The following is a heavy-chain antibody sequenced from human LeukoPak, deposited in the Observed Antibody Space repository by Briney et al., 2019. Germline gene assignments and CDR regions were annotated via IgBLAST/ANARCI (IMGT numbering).Heavy chain of an antibody. D-gene: IGHD3-16*01. CDR3: AKNGGPYGMDV. CDR1: GFTFGSFW. V-gene: IGHV3-7*02. CDR2: INQDGSEK. Sequence: GGSLRLSCAASGFTFGSFWMSWVRQAPGKGLEWVANINQDGSEKYYLESVKGRLTISRDNAKNSLHLQMNSLRVEDTAVYYCAKNGGPYGMDVWGQGTTVTVSS. J-gene: IGHJ6*02.